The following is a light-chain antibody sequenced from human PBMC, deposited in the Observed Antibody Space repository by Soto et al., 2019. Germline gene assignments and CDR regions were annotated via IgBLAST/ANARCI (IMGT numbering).Light chain of an antibody. CDR3: QSYDSSLSGVL. V-gene: IGLV1-40*01. J-gene: IGLJ2*01. CDR2: GNN. Sequence: QSVLTQPPSVSGAPGQRVTISCTGSNSNIGAAYDVHWYQHLPGTAPKLLIYGNNNRPSGVPDRFSGSKSGTSASLAITGRQAEDEADYYCQSYDSSLSGVLFGGGTKLTVL. CDR1: NSNIGAAYD.